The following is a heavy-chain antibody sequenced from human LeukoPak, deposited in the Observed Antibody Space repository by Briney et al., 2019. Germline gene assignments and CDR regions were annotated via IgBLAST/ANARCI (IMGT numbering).Heavy chain of an antibody. V-gene: IGHV3-74*01. CDR3: ARGGGQPLLDY. Sequence: GGSLRLSCAASGFTFSSYWMHWVRQAPGKGLVWVSRINSDGSSTSYADSVKGRFTISRDNAKNTLYLQMNSLRAEDTAVYYCARGGGQPLLDYWGQGTLVTVSS. J-gene: IGHJ4*02. CDR1: GFTFSSYW. D-gene: IGHD2-15*01. CDR2: INSDGSST.